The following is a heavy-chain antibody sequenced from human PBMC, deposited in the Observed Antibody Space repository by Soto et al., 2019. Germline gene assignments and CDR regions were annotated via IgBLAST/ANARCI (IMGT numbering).Heavy chain of an antibody. CDR1: GVNLRNYW. CDR3: AIRTIFGLPGYYYYGMDV. CDR2: INSGGSNI. V-gene: IGHV3-74*03. J-gene: IGHJ6*02. D-gene: IGHD3-3*01. Sequence: GGSLRLSCTASGVNLRNYWMHWVRQAPGKGLVWVSRINSGGSNIKYADSVKGRFTVSRDNARNTLYLQMNSLRAEDTAVYYCAIRTIFGLPGYYYYGMDVWGQGTTVTVSS.